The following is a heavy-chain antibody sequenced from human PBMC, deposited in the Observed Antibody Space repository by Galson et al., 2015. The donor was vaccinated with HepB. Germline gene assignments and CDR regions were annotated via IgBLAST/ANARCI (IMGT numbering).Heavy chain of an antibody. V-gene: IGHV1-18*04. CDR1: GYTFTSYG. J-gene: IGHJ6*02. D-gene: IGHD5-12*01. CDR3: ARIVATRYYYYYGMDV. Sequence: SVKVSCKASGYTFTSYGISWVRQAPGQGLEWMGWISAYNGNTNYAQKLQGRVTMTTDTSTSTAYMELRSLRSDDTAVYYCARIVATRYYYYYGMDVWGQGTTVTVSS. CDR2: ISAYNGNT.